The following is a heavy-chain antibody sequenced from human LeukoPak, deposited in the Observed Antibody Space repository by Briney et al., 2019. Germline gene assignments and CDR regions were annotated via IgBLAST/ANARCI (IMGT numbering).Heavy chain of an antibody. V-gene: IGHV1-46*01. CDR3: ARGGSEQLAPPFDS. CDR2: ISPSGGST. CDR1: GYTFTTYY. Sequence: GASVKVSCKASGYTFTTYYIHWVRQAPGQGLEWVGVISPSGGSTDYAPKFQGRVTLTRGTSTSTAYMELSSLTSGDTALYYCARGGSEQLAPPFDSWGQGTLVTVSS. J-gene: IGHJ4*02. D-gene: IGHD6-13*01.